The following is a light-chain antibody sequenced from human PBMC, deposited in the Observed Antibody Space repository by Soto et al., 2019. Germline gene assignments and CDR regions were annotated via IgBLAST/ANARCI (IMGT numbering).Light chain of an antibody. J-gene: IGKJ2*01. CDR1: QSVSSN. CDR2: GAS. CDR3: QQYNNWPPGT. V-gene: IGKV3-15*01. Sequence: EIVMTQSPATLSVSPGERATLSCRASQSVSSNLAWYQQKPGQAPRLLIYGASTRATGIPARFSGSGSGTEFILTISSLQSEDFAVYYCQQYNNWPPGTFGQWTKLEIK.